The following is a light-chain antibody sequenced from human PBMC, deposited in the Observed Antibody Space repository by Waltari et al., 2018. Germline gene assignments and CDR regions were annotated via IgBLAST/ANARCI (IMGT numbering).Light chain of an antibody. CDR1: QSVNTY. V-gene: IGKV3-20*01. CDR2: GAY. CDR3: QHHVRLPAT. J-gene: IGKJ1*01. Sequence: IVLTQSPGTLSLSPGDRATLSCRASQSVNTYLAWYQQKPGQAPRLLIYGAYTRAAGIPDRFSGSGFGIDFSLTISRLEAEDFAVYYCQHHVRLPATFGQGTKVEIK.